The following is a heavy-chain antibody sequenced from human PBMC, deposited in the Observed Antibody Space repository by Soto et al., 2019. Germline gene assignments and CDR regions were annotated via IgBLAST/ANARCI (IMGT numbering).Heavy chain of an antibody. CDR3: AKDHIYGDYGPLDY. CDR2: ISGSGGST. D-gene: IGHD4-17*01. CDR1: GFTFSSYA. J-gene: IGHJ4*02. Sequence: EVQLLESGGGLVHPGGSLRLSCAASGFTFSSYAMSWVRQAPGKGLEWVSAISGSGGSTYYADSVKGRFTISRDNSKNTLYLQMNSLRAEDTAVYYCAKDHIYGDYGPLDYWGQGTLVTVSS. V-gene: IGHV3-23*01.